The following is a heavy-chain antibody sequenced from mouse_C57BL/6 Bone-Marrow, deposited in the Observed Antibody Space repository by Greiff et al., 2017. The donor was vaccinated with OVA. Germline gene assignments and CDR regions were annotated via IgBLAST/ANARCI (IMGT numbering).Heavy chain of an antibody. CDR1: GYTFTSYT. CDR2: INPSSGYT. Sequence: VQLVESGAELARPGASVKMSCKASGYTFTSYTMHWVKQRPGQGLEWIGYINPSSGYTKYNQKFKDKATLTADKSSSTAYMQLSSLTSEDSAVYYCARSYYYGSSYFAYWGQGTLVTVSA. D-gene: IGHD1-1*01. CDR3: ARSYYYGSSYFAY. V-gene: IGHV1-4*01. J-gene: IGHJ3*01.